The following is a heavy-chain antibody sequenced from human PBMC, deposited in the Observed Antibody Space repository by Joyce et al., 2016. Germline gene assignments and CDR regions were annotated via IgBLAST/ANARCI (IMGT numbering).Heavy chain of an antibody. CDR1: GEFISNGYY. D-gene: IGHD2/OR15-2a*01. Sequence: VQLQESGPGLVKPSETLSLTCVVSGEFISNGYYWGWIRQPPGKGLEWIANIYRDGNTYYNPSLKSRLTISVDTSKNRLSLSLNSVTAADTAVYYCARDPQNFGSWGQGKLVTVSS. J-gene: IGHJ5*02. V-gene: IGHV4-38-2*02. CDR2: IYRDGNT. CDR3: ARDPQNFGS.